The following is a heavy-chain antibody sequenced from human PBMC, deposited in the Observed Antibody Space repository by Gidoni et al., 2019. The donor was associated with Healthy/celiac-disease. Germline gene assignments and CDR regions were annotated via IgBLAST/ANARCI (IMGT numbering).Heavy chain of an antibody. CDR3: AKSSGYYYEGADY. J-gene: IGHJ4*02. D-gene: IGHD3-22*01. Sequence: EVQLVESGGGLVQPGGSLRLSCAASGFTFSSYSRTWVRQAPGRGLEGGSYISSSSSTIYYADSVKGRFTISRDNAKNSLYLQMNSLRDEDTAVYYCAKSSGYYYEGADYWGQGTLVTVSS. CDR2: ISSSSSTI. CDR1: GFTFSSYS. V-gene: IGHV3-48*02.